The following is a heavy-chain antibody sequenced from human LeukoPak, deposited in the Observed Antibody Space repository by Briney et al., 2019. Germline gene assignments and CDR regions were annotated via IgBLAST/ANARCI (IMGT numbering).Heavy chain of an antibody. V-gene: IGHV3-21*01. D-gene: IGHD4-17*01. CDR3: ARADYGDAFDI. J-gene: IGHJ3*02. CDR2: ISSSSSYI. CDR1: GFTFSSYS. Sequence: GGSLRLSCAASGFTFSSYSMNWVRQAPGKGPEWVSSISSSSSYIYYADSVKGRFTISRDNAKNSLYLQMNSLRAEDTAVYYCARADYGDAFDIWGQGTMVTVSS.